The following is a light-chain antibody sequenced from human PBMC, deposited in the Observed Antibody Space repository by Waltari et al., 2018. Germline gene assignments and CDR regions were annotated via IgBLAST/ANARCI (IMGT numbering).Light chain of an antibody. J-gene: IGLJ2*01. Sequence: QSALTQPASVSGSPGQSITISCTGTSSDVGGFNYVPWYQQYPGKAPKLMVFDVNSRPSGVSNRFSGSKSGNPASLTISGLQAEDEANYYCSSYTVSSSLVIFGGGTKLTVL. CDR3: SSYTVSSSLVI. V-gene: IGLV2-14*01. CDR1: SSDVGGFNY. CDR2: DVN.